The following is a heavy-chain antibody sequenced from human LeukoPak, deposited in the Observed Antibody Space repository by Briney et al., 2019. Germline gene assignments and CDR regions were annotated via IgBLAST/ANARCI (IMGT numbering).Heavy chain of an antibody. CDR1: GYTFTSYY. Sequence: ASVKVSCKASGYTFTSYYMHWVRQAPGQGLEWMGIINPSGGSTSYAQKFQGRVTVTRDMSTSTVYMELGSLRSEDTAVYYCARERWLVGATLVDYWGQGTLVTVSS. CDR3: ARERWLVGATLVDY. CDR2: INPSGGST. V-gene: IGHV1-46*01. D-gene: IGHD1-26*01. J-gene: IGHJ4*02.